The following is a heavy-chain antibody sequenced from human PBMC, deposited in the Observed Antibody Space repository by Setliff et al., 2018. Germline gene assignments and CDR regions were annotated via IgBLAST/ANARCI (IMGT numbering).Heavy chain of an antibody. D-gene: IGHD2-15*01. CDR1: GFTFSRFW. CDR2: IKQDGSVK. CDR3: ARSSSFRGPCTGGSCSDFDA. Sequence: GGSLRLSCAASGFTFSRFWMNWVRQAPGKGLEWVANIKQDGSVKYYVDSVKGRFTISRGNAKNSVDLEMNSLRAEDTAVYYCARSSSFRGPCTGGSCSDFDAWGQGILVTVSS. J-gene: IGHJ4*02. V-gene: IGHV3-7*03.